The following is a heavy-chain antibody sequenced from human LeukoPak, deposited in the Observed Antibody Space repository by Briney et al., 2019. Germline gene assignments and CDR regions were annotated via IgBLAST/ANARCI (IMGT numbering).Heavy chain of an antibody. CDR1: GGSISSGSYY. J-gene: IGHJ5*02. V-gene: IGHV4-61*02. Sequence: SETLSLTCTVSGGSISSGSYYWSWIRQPAGKGLEWIGRIYTSGSTNYNPSLKSRVTISVDTSKNQFSLKLSSATAADTAVYYCARGAYYDFWSGYYGNWFDPWGQGTLVTVSS. D-gene: IGHD3-3*01. CDR3: ARGAYYDFWSGYYGNWFDP. CDR2: IYTSGST.